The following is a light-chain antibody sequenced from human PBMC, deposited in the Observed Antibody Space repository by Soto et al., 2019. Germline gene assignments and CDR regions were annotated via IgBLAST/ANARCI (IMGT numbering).Light chain of an antibody. CDR2: EVR. J-gene: IGLJ1*01. Sequence: QSALTQPASVSGSPGQSITISCTGTSSDVGGYNYVSWYQHHPGKAPKLMIYEVRNRPSGVSNRFSGSKSGNTASLTISGLQAEDEADYYCRSYTSSITPYVFGTGTKVTVL. CDR1: SSDVGGYNY. V-gene: IGLV2-14*01. CDR3: RSYTSSITPYV.